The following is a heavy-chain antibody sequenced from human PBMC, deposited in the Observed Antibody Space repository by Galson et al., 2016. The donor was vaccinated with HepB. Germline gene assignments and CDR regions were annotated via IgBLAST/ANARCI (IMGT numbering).Heavy chain of an antibody. V-gene: IGHV4-4*07. D-gene: IGHD6-13*01. CDR3: ARDMESSIWPGWFDP. CDR1: GGSINSYY. Sequence: TLSLTCTVSGGSINSYYWSWIRQSVGKGLEWIGRIYSSGHTNYNPSLKSRATMSVDRSKKQVSLEVSSVTAADTAVYYCARDMESSIWPGWFDPWGRESWSPSPQ. J-gene: IGHJ5*02. CDR2: IYSSGHT.